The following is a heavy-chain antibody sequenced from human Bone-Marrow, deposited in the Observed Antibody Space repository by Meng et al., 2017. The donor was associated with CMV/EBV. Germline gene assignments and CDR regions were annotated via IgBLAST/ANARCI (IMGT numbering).Heavy chain of an antibody. J-gene: IGHJ6*01. Sequence: GGSLRLSCAASGFTFSSYGMHWVRQAPGKGLERVAFIRYDGSNKYYADSVKGRFTISRDNSKNTLYLQMNSLRAEDTAVYYCAKDLVVVVRGGMDVWGQGTTVTGSS. CDR2: IRYDGSNK. D-gene: IGHD2-2*01. V-gene: IGHV3-30*02. CDR3: AKDLVVVVRGGMDV. CDR1: GFTFSSYG.